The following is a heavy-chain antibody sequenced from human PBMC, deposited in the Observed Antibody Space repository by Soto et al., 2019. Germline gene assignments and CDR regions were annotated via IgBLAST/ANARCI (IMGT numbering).Heavy chain of an antibody. D-gene: IGHD6-13*01. CDR1: RGSNSSSSYY. CDR2: IYYSGST. J-gene: IGHJ6*02. V-gene: IGHV4-39*01. CDR3: ARLVAAAGRQHYSYYYGMEV. Sequence: SETLSPTCTVSRGSNSSSSYYWGWIRQPPGKGLEWIGRIYYSGSTYCNPSLKSRVTISVDTSTNQFSLTRSSVTAADRAVYYCARLVAAAGRQHYSYYYGMEVWGQGTTVT.